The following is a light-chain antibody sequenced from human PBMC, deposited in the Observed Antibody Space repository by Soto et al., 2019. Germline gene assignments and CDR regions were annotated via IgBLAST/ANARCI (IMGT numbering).Light chain of an antibody. V-gene: IGKV3-20*01. CDR1: QSVSSNY. Sequence: EIVLTQSPGTLSLSPGERATLSCRASQSVSSNYLAWYQQKPGQAPRLLIYGASSRATGIPDRFSGSGSGTVFTLTISRLEPEDFAVYYCQQYGCSRGHFGQGTRLEIK. CDR2: GAS. CDR3: QQYGCSRGH. J-gene: IGKJ5*01.